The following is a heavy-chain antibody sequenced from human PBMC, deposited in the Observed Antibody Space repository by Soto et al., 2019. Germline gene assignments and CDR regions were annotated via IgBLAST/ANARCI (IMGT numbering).Heavy chain of an antibody. CDR2: INPNSGNT. V-gene: IGHV1-8*01. Sequence: QVQLVQSGAEVKKPGASVKVSCKASGYIFTNYDINWVRQATGQGLEYLGWINPNSGNTGYVQKFKGRVTMTRNTSINTAYMELNRLRSEDTAVYYCARGIKYGDYSRWCDTWGQGTLVTVSS. J-gene: IGHJ5*02. CDR3: ARGIKYGDYSRWCDT. CDR1: GYIFTNYD. D-gene: IGHD4-17*01.